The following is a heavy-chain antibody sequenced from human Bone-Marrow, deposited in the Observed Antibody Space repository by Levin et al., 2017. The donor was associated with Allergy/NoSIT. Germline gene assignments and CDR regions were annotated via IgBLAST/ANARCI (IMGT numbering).Heavy chain of an antibody. CDR1: GFIFSSYS. J-gene: IGHJ6*02. V-gene: IGHV3-21*01. CDR2: ISTRSGYI. D-gene: IGHD2-21*02. Sequence: GGSLRLSCAASGFIFSSYSMNWVRQAPGKGLEWVSSISTRSGYIYYADSVKGRFTISRDNAKNSLYLQMNSLRAADTAVYYCASAYCGGDCPSDYYYGMDVWGQGTTVTVSS. CDR3: ASAYCGGDCPSDYYYGMDV.